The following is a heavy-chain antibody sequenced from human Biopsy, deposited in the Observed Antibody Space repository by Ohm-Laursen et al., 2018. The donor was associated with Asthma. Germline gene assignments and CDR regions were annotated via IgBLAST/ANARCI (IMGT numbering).Heavy chain of an antibody. D-gene: IGHD6-25*01. J-gene: IGHJ6*02. CDR3: ARVFESSEWGPFYHFGLDV. Sequence: SLRLSCTASGFSLSDYYMTWMRQAPGKGLEWVSSISSSGSTTYPAESVKGRFTISRDNAQKSLFLQMNSLRAEDTAIYYCARVFESSEWGPFYHFGLDVWGQGTTVAVSS. CDR1: GFSLSDYY. CDR2: ISSSGSTT. V-gene: IGHV3-11*01.